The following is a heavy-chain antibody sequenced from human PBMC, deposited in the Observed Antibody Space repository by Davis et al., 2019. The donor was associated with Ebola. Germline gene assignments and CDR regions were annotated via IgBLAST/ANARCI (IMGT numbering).Heavy chain of an antibody. CDR2: ISAYNGNT. J-gene: IGHJ4*02. V-gene: IGHV1-18*04. CDR3: ARASPAYSYGVDY. Sequence: AASVKVSCKASGYTFTSYGISWVRQAPGQGLEWMGWISAYNGNTNYAQKLQGRVTMTTDTSTSTAYMELSSLTSEDTAVYYCARASPAYSYGVDYWGQGTLVTVSS. D-gene: IGHD5-18*01. CDR1: GYTFTSYG.